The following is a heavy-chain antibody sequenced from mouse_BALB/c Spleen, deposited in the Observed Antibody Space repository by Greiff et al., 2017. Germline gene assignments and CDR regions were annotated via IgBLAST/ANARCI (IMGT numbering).Heavy chain of an antibody. V-gene: IGHV2-6-7*01. CDR1: GFSLTGYG. J-gene: IGHJ4*01. Sequence: VKLVESGPGLVAPSQSLSITCTVSGFSLTGYGVNWVRQPPGKGLEWLGMIWGDGSTDYNSALKSRLSISKDNSKSQVFLKMNSLQTDDTARYYCARDQGLRPYYYAMDYWGQGTSVTVSS. CDR2: IWGDGST. CDR3: ARDQGLRPYYYAMDY. D-gene: IGHD1-2*01.